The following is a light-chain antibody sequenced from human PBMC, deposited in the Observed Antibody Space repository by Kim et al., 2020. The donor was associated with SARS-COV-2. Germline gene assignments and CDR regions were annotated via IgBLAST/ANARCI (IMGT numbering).Light chain of an antibody. CDR3: QQYGSSPGIT. Sequence: PGERATLSCRASRSIRINYLAWYQQKRGRAPRLLNDGTSSRATDIPDRCSGSGSGTDFTLTISRLEPEDFAVYYCQQYGSSPGITLGQGTRLEIK. J-gene: IGKJ5*01. V-gene: IGKV3-20*01. CDR2: GTS. CDR1: RSIRINY.